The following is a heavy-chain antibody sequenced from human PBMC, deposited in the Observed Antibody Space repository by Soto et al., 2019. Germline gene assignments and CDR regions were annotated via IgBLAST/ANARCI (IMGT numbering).Heavy chain of an antibody. V-gene: IGHV4-30-4*01. CDR2: IYFSGST. D-gene: IGHD5-18*01. CDR3: ARELTGYRFGPGEVY. Sequence: KPSETLSLTCTVSGGSISSGDYYWNWIRQPPGKGLEWIGYIYFSGSTYYNPSLKSRVIISLDTSKNQFSLRLSSVTAADTAVYYCARELTGYRFGPGEVYWGQGTLVTVSS. J-gene: IGHJ4*02. CDR1: GGSISSGDYY.